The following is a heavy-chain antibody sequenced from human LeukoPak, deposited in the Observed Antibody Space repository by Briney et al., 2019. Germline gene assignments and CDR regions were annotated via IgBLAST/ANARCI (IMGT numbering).Heavy chain of an antibody. CDR3: ARGWSGYSA. V-gene: IGHV4-39*07. Sequence: SETLSLTCTVSGGSISGSSYYWGWVRQPPGKGLEWIGEINHSGTINYNPSLKSRVTISVDTSKNHFSLKLSSVTAADTAVYYCARGWSGYSAWGQGTLVTVSS. CDR2: INHSGTI. CDR1: GGSISGSSYY. D-gene: IGHD5-12*01. J-gene: IGHJ5*02.